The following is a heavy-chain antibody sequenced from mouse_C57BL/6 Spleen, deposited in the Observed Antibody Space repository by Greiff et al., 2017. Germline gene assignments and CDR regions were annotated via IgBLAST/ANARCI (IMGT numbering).Heavy chain of an antibody. V-gene: IGHV5-17*01. J-gene: IGHJ4*01. Sequence: EVKVVESGGGLVKPGGSLKLSCAASGFTFSDYGMHWVRQAPEKGLEWVAYISSGSSTIYYADTVKGRFTISRDNAKNTLFLQMTSLRSEDTAMYYCARRWYYAMDYWGQGTSVTVSS. CDR1: GFTFSDYG. CDR2: ISSGSSTI. CDR3: ARRWYYAMDY.